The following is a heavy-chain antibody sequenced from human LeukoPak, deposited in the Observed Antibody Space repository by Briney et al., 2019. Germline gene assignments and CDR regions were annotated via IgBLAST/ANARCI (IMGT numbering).Heavy chain of an antibody. CDR3: ARGMISGV. CDR2: INHSGST. Sequence: SETLSLTCAVYGRSFSGYSWTWIRQPPGKGLEWIGEINHSGSTNYNPSLESRVTISVDTSKNQFSLKLSSVTAADTAVYYCARGMISGVWGQGTLVTVSS. CDR1: GRSFSGYS. D-gene: IGHD3-10*01. V-gene: IGHV4-34*01. J-gene: IGHJ4*02.